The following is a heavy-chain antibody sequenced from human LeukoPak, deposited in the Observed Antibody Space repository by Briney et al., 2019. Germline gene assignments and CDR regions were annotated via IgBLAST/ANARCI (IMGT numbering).Heavy chain of an antibody. Sequence: PGGSLRLSCAASGFTVSSNYMSWVRQAPGKGLEWVSVIYSGGSTYYADSVKGRFTISRDNSKNTLYLQMNSLRAEDTAVYYCARAPMVRGVIVNWFDPWGQGTLVTVSS. V-gene: IGHV3-53*01. J-gene: IGHJ5*02. D-gene: IGHD3-10*01. CDR1: GFTVSSNY. CDR2: IYSGGST. CDR3: ARAPMVRGVIVNWFDP.